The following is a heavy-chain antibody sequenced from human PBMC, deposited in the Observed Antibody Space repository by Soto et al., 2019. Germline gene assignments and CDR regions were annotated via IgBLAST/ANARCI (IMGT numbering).Heavy chain of an antibody. CDR1: GGSISSGGYY. CDR3: ARGGVVVAATRPSDI. V-gene: IGHV4-31*03. J-gene: IGHJ3*02. CDR2: IYYSGST. D-gene: IGHD2-15*01. Sequence: QVQLQESGPGLVKPSQTLSLTCTVSGGSISSGGYYWSWIRQHPGKGLEWIGYIYYSGSTYYNPSLKSRVTISVDTSKNQFSLKLSSVTAADTAVYYCARGGVVVAATRPSDIWGQGTMVTVSS.